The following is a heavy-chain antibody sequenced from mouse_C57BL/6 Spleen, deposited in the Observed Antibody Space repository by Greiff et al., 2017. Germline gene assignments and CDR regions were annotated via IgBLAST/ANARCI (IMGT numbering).Heavy chain of an antibody. V-gene: IGHV1-55*01. CDR1: GYTFTSYW. D-gene: IGHD2-5*01. CDR2: IYPGSGST. J-gene: IGHJ3*01. CDR3: ARSTYSNFFFAY. Sequence: VQLQQPGAELVKPGASVKMSCKASGYTFTSYWITWVKQRPGQGLEWIGDIYPGSGSTNYNEKFKSKATLTVDTSSSTAYMQLSSLTSEDSAVYYCARSTYSNFFFAYWGQGTLVTVSA.